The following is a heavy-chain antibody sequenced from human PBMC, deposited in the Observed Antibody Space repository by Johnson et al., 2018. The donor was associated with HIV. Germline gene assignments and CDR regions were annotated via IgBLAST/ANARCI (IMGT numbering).Heavy chain of an antibody. CDR1: GFSFSSYA. CDR2: IKLDGSEK. V-gene: IGHV3-7*01. CDR3: ARAGQRYTLTTRPGSFDI. Sequence: EVQLVESGGGVVQPGRSLRLSCAASGFSFSSYAMHWVRQAPGKGLEWVTNIKLDGSEKYYVDSVRGRFTISRDNAKNSLYLQMDSLRGEDKAVYYCARAGQRYTLTTRPGSFDIWGQGTMVTVSS. J-gene: IGHJ3*02. D-gene: IGHD1-1*01.